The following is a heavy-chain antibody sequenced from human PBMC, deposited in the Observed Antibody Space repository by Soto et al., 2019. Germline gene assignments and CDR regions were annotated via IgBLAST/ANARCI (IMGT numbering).Heavy chain of an antibody. D-gene: IGHD3-3*01. CDR2: IYRNGNT. CDR1: GASITTDY. Sequence: SETLSLTCTVSGASITTDYCNWIWQPAGKGLEWIGIIYRNGNTNANHTPKSRVTMSVATYKNQFSLRVRSVTAADTDVSYCERDFGSYRMDVWGQGTTVTVSS. J-gene: IGHJ6*02. V-gene: IGHV4-4*07. CDR3: ERDFGSYRMDV.